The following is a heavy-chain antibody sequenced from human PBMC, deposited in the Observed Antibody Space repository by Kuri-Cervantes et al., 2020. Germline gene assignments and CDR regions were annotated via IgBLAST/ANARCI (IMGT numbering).Heavy chain of an antibody. CDR3: AREVNEGLEWSPGWFDP. Sequence: ASVKVSCKASGYTFTGYYMHWVRQAPGQGLEWMGWINPNSGGTNYAQKFQGRVTMTRDTSISTAYMELSRLRSDDTAVYYCAREVNEGLEWSPGWFDPWGQGTLVTVSS. J-gene: IGHJ5*02. D-gene: IGHD3-3*01. CDR1: GYTFTGYY. V-gene: IGHV1-2*02. CDR2: INPNSGGT.